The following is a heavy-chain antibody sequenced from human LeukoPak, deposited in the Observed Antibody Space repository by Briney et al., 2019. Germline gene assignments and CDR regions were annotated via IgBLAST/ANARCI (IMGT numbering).Heavy chain of an antibody. CDR2: INGDGSIT. Sequence: GGSLRLSCAASRFTVSGYWMHWVRQAPGKGLVWVSRINGDGSITNYADSVKGRFTISRDNAKNTLYLQMNSLRAEDTAVYYCAKEEVYYFDSWGRGTLVTVSS. CDR1: RFTVSGYW. V-gene: IGHV3-74*01. CDR3: AKEEVYYFDS. J-gene: IGHJ4*02.